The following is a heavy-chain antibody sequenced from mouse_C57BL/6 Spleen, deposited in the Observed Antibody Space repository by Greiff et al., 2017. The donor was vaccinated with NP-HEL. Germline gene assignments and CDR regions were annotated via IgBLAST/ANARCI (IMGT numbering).Heavy chain of an antibody. V-gene: IGHV1-53*01. D-gene: IGHD4-1*01. Sequence: QVQLQQPGTELVKPGASVKLSCKASGYTFTSHWMHWVKQRPGQGLEWIGNINPSNGGTNYNEKFKSKATPTVDKSSSTAYMQLRSLTSEDSAVYYCARPNWSYAMDYWGPGTSVTVSS. CDR2: INPSNGGT. CDR1: GYTFTSHW. J-gene: IGHJ4*01. CDR3: ARPNWSYAMDY.